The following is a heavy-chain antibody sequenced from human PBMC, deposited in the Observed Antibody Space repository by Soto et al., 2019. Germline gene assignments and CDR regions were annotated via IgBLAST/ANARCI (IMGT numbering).Heavy chain of an antibody. J-gene: IGHJ4*02. CDR3: ARGRYSSSWSNFDY. Sequence: SETLSLTCAVYGGSFSGYYWSWIRQPPGKGLEWIGEINHSGSTNYNPSLKSRVTISVDTSKNQFSLKLSSVTAADTAVYYCARGRYSSSWSNFDYWGQGTLVTVSS. V-gene: IGHV4-34*01. CDR2: INHSGST. CDR1: GGSFSGYY. D-gene: IGHD6-13*01.